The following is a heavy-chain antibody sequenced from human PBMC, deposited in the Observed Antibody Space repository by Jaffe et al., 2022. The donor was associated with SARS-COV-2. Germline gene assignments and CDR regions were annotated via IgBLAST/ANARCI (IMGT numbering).Heavy chain of an antibody. J-gene: IGHJ4*02. Sequence: EVQLLESGGGLVQPGGSLRLSCAASGFTFSSFARSWVRQAPGKGLEWVSAIVGGGERTFYADSVKGRFTISRDDSKNMLYLQMNSLRAEDTALYYCARVSSSGWFFDSWGQGTLVTVSS. CDR2: IVGGGERT. V-gene: IGHV3-23*01. D-gene: IGHD6-13*01. CDR3: ARVSSSGWFFDS. CDR1: GFTFSSFA.